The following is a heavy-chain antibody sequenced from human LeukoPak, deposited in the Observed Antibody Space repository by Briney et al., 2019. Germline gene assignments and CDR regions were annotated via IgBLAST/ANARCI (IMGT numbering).Heavy chain of an antibody. CDR3: AKDDQHYGDYPGWFDP. J-gene: IGHJ5*02. CDR2: ISYDGSNK. Sequence: GGSLRLSCAASGFTFSSYGMHWVRQAPAKGLEWVAVISYDGSNKYYADSVKGRFTISRDNSKNTLYLQMNSLRAEDTAVYYCAKDDQHYGDYPGWFDPWGQGTLVTVSS. V-gene: IGHV3-30*18. CDR1: GFTFSSYG. D-gene: IGHD4-17*01.